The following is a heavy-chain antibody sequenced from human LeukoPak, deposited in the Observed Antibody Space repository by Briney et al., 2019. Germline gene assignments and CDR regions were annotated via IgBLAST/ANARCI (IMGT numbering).Heavy chain of an antibody. V-gene: IGHV3-48*02. J-gene: IGHJ4*02. CDR3: ARPTTVALDY. CDR1: GFTFSDYD. D-gene: IGHD4-23*01. Sequence: GGSLRLSCAASGFTFSDYDMNWVRQPPGKGLEGVSYITISSRTINYADSVKGRFTVSRENAKNPLYLKMDSLRDEDTAVYYCARPTTVALDYWGQGTLVTVSS. CDR2: ITISSRTI.